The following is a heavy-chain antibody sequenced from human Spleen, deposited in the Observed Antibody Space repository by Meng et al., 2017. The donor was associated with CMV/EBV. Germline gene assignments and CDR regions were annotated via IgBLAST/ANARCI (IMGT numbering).Heavy chain of an antibody. J-gene: IGHJ4*02. D-gene: IGHD2-15*01. Sequence: SGFAFRTYSMHWVRQAAGKGLEWVAVISYDERDKFYADSVKGRFTISRDSSKNTMYLQMNSLRPEDTAVYYCVRDRRIKDSFLSSDEYWGQGNLVTVSS. CDR2: ISYDERDK. CDR1: GFAFRTYS. V-gene: IGHV3-30*03. CDR3: VRDRRIKDSFLSSDEY.